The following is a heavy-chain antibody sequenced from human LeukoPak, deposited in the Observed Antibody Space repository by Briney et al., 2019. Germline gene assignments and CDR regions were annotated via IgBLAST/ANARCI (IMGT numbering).Heavy chain of an antibody. Sequence: PSETLSLTCTASGGSISSGGYYWSWIRQPPGKGLEWIGYIYHSGSTYYNPSLKSRVTISVDRSKNQFSLKSSSVTAADTAVYYCARGFRPPQYNWFDPWGQGTLVTVSS. CDR2: IYHSGST. D-gene: IGHD3-10*01. CDR1: GGSISSGGYY. V-gene: IGHV4-30-2*01. J-gene: IGHJ5*02. CDR3: ARGFRPPQYNWFDP.